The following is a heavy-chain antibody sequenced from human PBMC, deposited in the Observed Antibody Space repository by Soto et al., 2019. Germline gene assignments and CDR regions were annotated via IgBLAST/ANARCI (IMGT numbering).Heavy chain of an antibody. CDR2: IYHSGYT. J-gene: IGHJ6*02. Sequence: QLQLQESGSGLVKPSQTLSLTCAVSGGSISSGGYSWSWIRQPPGKGLEWIGYIYHSGYTYCNPSLKSRVTISVDRSKNQFSLQLSSVTAADPAVYYCARAHYGDYGYGMDVWGQGTTVTVSS. V-gene: IGHV4-30-2*01. D-gene: IGHD4-17*01. CDR3: ARAHYGDYGYGMDV. CDR1: GGSISSGGYS.